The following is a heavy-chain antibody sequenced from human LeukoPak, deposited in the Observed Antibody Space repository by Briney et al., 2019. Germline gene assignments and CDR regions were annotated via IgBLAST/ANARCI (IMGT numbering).Heavy chain of an antibody. D-gene: IGHD1-7*01. CDR2: IKQDGSEK. CDR3: ARDRRTGTSVLFRGYYYYYGMDV. J-gene: IGHJ6*02. Sequence: GGSLRLSCAASGFTFSSYWMSWVRQAPGKGLEWVANIKQDGSEKYYVDSVKGRFTISRDNAKSSLYLQMNSLRAEDTAVYYCARDRRTGTSVLFRGYYYYYGMDVWGQGTTVTVSS. CDR1: GFTFSSYW. V-gene: IGHV3-7*01.